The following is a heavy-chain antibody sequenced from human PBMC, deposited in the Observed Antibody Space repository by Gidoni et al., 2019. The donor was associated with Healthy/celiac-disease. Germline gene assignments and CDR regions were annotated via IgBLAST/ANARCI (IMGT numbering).Heavy chain of an antibody. D-gene: IGHD5-18*01. CDR2: VYPGGST. CDR1: GYSITSGYS. J-gene: IGHJ5*02. Sequence: QVQLQESGPGLVKPSATLSLTCTVSGYSITSGYSRGGIRLPPGKGLERIGSVYPGGSTYYNPSLKSRVTISVDTSKNQFSLKLSSVTAADTAVYYCARLDVDTAMVEGGEYNWFDPWGQGTLVTVSS. CDR3: ARLDVDTAMVEGGEYNWFDP. V-gene: IGHV4-38-2*02.